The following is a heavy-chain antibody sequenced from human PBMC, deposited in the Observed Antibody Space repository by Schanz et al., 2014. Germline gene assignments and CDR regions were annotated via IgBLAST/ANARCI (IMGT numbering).Heavy chain of an antibody. D-gene: IGHD2-21*02. CDR3: ARPSDSSWYMDV. J-gene: IGHJ6*03. Sequence: EVQLLESGGGLVQPGGSLRLSCAASGFTFRNYGMSWVRQAPGQGLEWVSYIGGSGSDTYYADSVKGRFTVSRDNNWKTLSLQMNSLRSDDTAIYHCARPSDSSWYMDVWGKGTTVTVSS. CDR1: GFTFRNYG. V-gene: IGHV3-23*01. CDR2: IGGSGSDT.